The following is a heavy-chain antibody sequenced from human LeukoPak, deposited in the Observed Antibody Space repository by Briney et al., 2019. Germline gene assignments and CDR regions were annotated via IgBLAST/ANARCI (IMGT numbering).Heavy chain of an antibody. V-gene: IGHV3-23*01. D-gene: IGHD3-10*01. CDR2: ISGGGGST. CDR3: ARGGVDYYGSGTYYLMYYFDY. Sequence: PGGSLRLSCAASGFTFSSYGMTWVRQAPGKGLEWVSAISGGGGSTYYADSVKGRFAISRDDPHHTLYLQMNSLRAEDTAVYFCARGGVDYYGSGTYYLMYYFDYWGQGALVTVSS. J-gene: IGHJ4*02. CDR1: GFTFSSYG.